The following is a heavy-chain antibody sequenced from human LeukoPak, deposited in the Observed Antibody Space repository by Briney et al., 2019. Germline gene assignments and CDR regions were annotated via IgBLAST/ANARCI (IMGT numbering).Heavy chain of an antibody. D-gene: IGHD4-23*01. CDR2: MSGSGGSGT. CDR3: AKGYYGGSATHFDS. V-gene: IGHV3-23*01. CDR1: GFTFSTFA. Sequence: GGSLRLSCAASGFTFSTFAMSWVRQAPGKGLERVSVMSGSGGSGTYYADSVGGRFTISRDNSKNTLFLEMNSLRAEDTALYYCAKGYYGGSATHFDSWGQGIVVTVSS. J-gene: IGHJ4*02.